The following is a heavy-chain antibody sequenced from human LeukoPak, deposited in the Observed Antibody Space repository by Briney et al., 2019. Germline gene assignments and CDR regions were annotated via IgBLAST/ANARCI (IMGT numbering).Heavy chain of an antibody. CDR3: AREDSSSWPDAFDI. Sequence: GGSLRLSCAASGFTFSSYTMTWVRRAPGKGLEWVSYISSSSSTIHYADSVKGRFTISRDNAKNSLYLQMNSLRAEDTALYHCAREDSSSWPDAFDIWGQGTMVTVSS. V-gene: IGHV3-48*04. CDR1: GFTFSSYT. D-gene: IGHD6-13*01. J-gene: IGHJ3*02. CDR2: ISSSSSTI.